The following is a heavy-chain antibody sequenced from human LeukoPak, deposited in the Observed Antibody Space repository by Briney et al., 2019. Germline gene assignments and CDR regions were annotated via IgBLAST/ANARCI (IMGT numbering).Heavy chain of an antibody. V-gene: IGHV3-48*02. CDR3: ARDGTSCYFSSCYYYYYMDV. J-gene: IGHJ6*03. CDR2: ISSSSSTI. D-gene: IGHD2-2*01. CDR1: GFTFSSYA. Sequence: QPGGSLRLSCAASGFTFSSYAMNWVRQAPGKGLEWVSYISSSSSTIYYADSVKGRFTISRDNAKNSLYLQMNSLRDEDTAVYYCARDGTSCYFSSCYYYYYMDVWGKGTTVTVSS.